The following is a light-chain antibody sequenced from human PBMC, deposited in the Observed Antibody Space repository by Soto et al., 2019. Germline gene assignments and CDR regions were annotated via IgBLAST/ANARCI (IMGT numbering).Light chain of an antibody. CDR1: PSVTNY. V-gene: IGKV3D-15*01. J-gene: IGKJ1*01. CDR3: QQYAYWPET. CDR2: GAF. Sequence: EIVLTQSPATLSLSPGERATLSCRASPSVTNYLAWYQQKPGQPPRLLIYGAFNRAAGIPARFSGSGSGTNFTLAISSLQSEDFAVYFCQQYAYWPETFGQGTKVDIK.